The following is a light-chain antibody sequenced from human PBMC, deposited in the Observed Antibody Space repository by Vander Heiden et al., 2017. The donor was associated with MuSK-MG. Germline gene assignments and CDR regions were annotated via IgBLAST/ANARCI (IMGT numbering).Light chain of an antibody. J-gene: IGKJ4*02. Sequence: PGERATLSCRASQSVSSSYLAWYQKKPGQAPRLLIYGASSRATSIPDRFSGSGPGTDITLTISRLEPEDFAVYYCQQYGSLLTFGGGTKVEIK. CDR2: GAS. V-gene: IGKV3-20*01. CDR1: QSVSSSY. CDR3: QQYGSLLT.